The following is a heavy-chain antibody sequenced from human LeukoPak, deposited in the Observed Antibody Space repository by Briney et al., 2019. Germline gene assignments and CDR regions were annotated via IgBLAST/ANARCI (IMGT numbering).Heavy chain of an antibody. J-gene: IGHJ4*02. CDR3: AKTLGYCSSTSCLHFDY. CDR1: GFTFSSYA. D-gene: IGHD2-2*01. Sequence: GGSLRLYCAASGFTFSSYAMSWVRQAPGKGLEWVSAISGSGGSTYYADSVKGRFTISRDNSKNTLYLQMNSLRAEDTAVYYCAKTLGYCSSTSCLHFDYWGQGTLVTVSS. CDR2: ISGSGGST. V-gene: IGHV3-23*01.